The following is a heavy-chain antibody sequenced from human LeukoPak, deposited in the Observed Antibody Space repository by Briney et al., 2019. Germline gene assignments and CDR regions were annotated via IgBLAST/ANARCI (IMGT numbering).Heavy chain of an antibody. CDR2: SSTSGST. Sequence: SETLSPTCSVSGGAITSYYWSGIRQTAGKGLEWIGRSSTSGSTNFNPSLKSRVTMSIDTSKNQFSLKVTSVTATDTAVYYCARGGRWFDPWGQGTLVTVSS. J-gene: IGHJ5*02. CDR3: ARGGRWFDP. V-gene: IGHV4-4*07. CDR1: GGAITSYY.